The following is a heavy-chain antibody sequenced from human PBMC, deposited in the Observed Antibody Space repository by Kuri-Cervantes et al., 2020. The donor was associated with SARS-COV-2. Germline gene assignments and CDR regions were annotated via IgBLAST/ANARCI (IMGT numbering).Heavy chain of an antibody. Sequence: GSLRLSCTVSGGSISSGGYYWSWIRQHPGKGLEWIGYMYDSANTNYNTSLRSRVTMSVDTSKNQVSLKLTSVTAADTAVYFCARVWVRSYGVLDYWGQGTLITVSS. D-gene: IGHD5-18*01. CDR3: ARVWVRSYGVLDY. CDR1: GGSISSGGYY. J-gene: IGHJ4*02. V-gene: IGHV4-61*08. CDR2: MYDSANT.